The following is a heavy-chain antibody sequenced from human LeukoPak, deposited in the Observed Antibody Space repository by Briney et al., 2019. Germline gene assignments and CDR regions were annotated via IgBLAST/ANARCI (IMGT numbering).Heavy chain of an antibody. J-gene: IGHJ6*03. V-gene: IGHV4-34*01. CDR3: ASRTWESDYWRATGPREIYMDV. Sequence: SETLSLTCAVYGGSFSSFSWSWIRQPPGKGLEWIGEIKNGGSTNYNPSLKSRVSISADTSRKEFTLKMTAVTAADTADYYCASRTWESDYWRATGPREIYMDVWGTGTTVTVSS. D-gene: IGHD3-3*01. CDR1: GGSFSSFS. CDR2: IKNGGST.